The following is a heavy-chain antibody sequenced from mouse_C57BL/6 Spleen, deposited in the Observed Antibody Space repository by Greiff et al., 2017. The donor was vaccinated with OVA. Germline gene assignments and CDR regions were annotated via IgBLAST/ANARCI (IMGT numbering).Heavy chain of an antibody. CDR2: IYPGSGST. D-gene: IGHD2-13*01. CDR1: GYTFTSYW. Sequence: QVQLQQSGAELVKPGASVKMSCKASGYTFTSYWITWVKQRPGQGLEWIGDIYPGSGSTNYNEKFKSKATQTVDTSSSTAYMLLRILTSEDAAVYYCARRRDYWFAYWGQGTLVTVSA. J-gene: IGHJ3*01. V-gene: IGHV1-55*01. CDR3: ARRRDYWFAY.